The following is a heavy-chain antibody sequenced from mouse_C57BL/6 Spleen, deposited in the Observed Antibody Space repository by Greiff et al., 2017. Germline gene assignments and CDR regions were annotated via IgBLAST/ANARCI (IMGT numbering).Heavy chain of an antibody. CDR2: IDPSDSET. Sequence: QVQLQQSGAELVRPGSSVKLSCKASGYTFTSYWMHWVKQRPIQGLEWIGNIDPSDSETHYNQKFKDKATLTVDKSSSTAYMQLSSLTSEDSAVYYCALDYYGSSYPDYWGQGTTLTVSS. CDR3: ALDYYGSSYPDY. V-gene: IGHV1-52*01. CDR1: GYTFTSYW. J-gene: IGHJ2*01. D-gene: IGHD1-1*01.